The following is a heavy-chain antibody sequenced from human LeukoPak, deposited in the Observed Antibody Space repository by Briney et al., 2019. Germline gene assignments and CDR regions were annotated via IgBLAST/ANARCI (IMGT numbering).Heavy chain of an antibody. Sequence: PSETLSLTCAVYGGSFRGYYCSGVRQPPGKGLEWVGEINHSGSTNYNPSLKRRVTISVDTSKNQFSLKLSSVTAADTAVYYCARVVGSVDNYFDYWGQGTLVTVSS. CDR1: GGSFRGYY. J-gene: IGHJ4*02. V-gene: IGHV4-34*01. CDR3: ARVVGSVDNYFDY. CDR2: INHSGST. D-gene: IGHD1-26*01.